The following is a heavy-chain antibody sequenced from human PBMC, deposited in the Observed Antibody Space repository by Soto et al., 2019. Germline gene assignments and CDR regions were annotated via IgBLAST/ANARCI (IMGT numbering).Heavy chain of an antibody. V-gene: IGHV2-26*01. CDR1: GFSLSNARMG. J-gene: IGHJ6*03. Sequence: GSGPTLVNPTETLTLTCTVSGFSLSNARMGVSWIRQPPGKALEWLAHIFSNDEKSYSTSLKSRLTISKDTSKSQVVLTMTNMDPVDTATYYCARIVDSSRSGYYMTLHMDVWGKGTTVTVSS. D-gene: IGHD3-3*01. CDR2: IFSNDEK. CDR3: ARIVDSSRSGYYMTLHMDV.